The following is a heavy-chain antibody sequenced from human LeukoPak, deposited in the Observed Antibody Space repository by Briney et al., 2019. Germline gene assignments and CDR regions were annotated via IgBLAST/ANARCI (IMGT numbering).Heavy chain of an antibody. D-gene: IGHD3-22*01. Sequence: SETLSLTCTVSGGSISSYYWGWIRQPPGKGLEWIGSIYYSGSTYYNPSLKSRVTVSADTSKNQFSLKLSSVTAADTAVYYCARVAYYDSSGYYYCFDYWGQGTLVTVSS. CDR3: ARVAYYDSSGYYYCFDY. J-gene: IGHJ4*02. V-gene: IGHV4-39*07. CDR2: IYYSGST. CDR1: GGSISSYY.